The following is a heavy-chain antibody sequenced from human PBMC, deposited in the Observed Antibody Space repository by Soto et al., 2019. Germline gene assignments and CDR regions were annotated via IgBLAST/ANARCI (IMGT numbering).Heavy chain of an antibody. Sequence: GSLRLSCAASGFTLSDYYMTWIRQAPGKGLEWISYISTNSRYTKYADSVKGRFTISRDDAKNSLYLQMNSLRVEDTAVYYCVRVYDILTSAWLDPWAQRTPVTVSS. J-gene: IGHJ5*02. CDR2: ISTNSRYT. CDR3: VRVYDILTSAWLDP. CDR1: GFTLSDYY. D-gene: IGHD3-9*01. V-gene: IGHV3-11*03.